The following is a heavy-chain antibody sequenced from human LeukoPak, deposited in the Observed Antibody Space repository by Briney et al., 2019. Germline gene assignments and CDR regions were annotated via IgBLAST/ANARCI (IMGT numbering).Heavy chain of an antibody. D-gene: IGHD3-10*01. V-gene: IGHV4-4*02. J-gene: IGHJ5*02. CDR2: IYHSGST. Sequence: SETLSLTCAVSGSSISSSNWWSWVRQPPGKGLEWIGEIYHSGSTNYNPSLKSRVTISVDKSKNQFSLKLSSVTAADTAVYYCARDTESGSGSPLGGFDPWGQGTLVTVSS. CDR1: GSSISSSNW. CDR3: ARDTESGSGSPLGGFDP.